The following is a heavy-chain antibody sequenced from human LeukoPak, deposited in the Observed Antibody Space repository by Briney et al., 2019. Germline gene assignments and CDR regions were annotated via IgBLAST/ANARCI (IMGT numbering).Heavy chain of an antibody. CDR2: ISASGGST. V-gene: IGHV3-23*01. Sequence: GGSLRLSCVASGFTFNTYDMSWVRQAPGKGLEWVSVISASGGSTYYADSVKGRFTISRDNSKNTLYLQMNNLRAEDTAVYYCAKAASSSWPSYQYGMDVWGQGTTLTVSS. J-gene: IGHJ6*02. D-gene: IGHD6-13*01. CDR3: AKAASSSWPSYQYGMDV. CDR1: GFTFNTYD.